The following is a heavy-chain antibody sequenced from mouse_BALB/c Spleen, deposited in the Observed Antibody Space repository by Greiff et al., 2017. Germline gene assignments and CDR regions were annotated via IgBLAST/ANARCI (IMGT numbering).Heavy chain of an antibody. CDR1: GFTFSSYT. V-gene: IGHV5-6-4*01. J-gene: IGHJ2*01. D-gene: IGHD1-2*01. CDR3: TRGDITTATYFDY. CDR2: ISSGGSYT. Sequence: EVKLVESGGGLVKPGGSLKLSCAASGFTFSSYTMSWVRQTPEKRLEWVATISSGGSYTYYPDSVKGRFTISRDNAKNTLYLQMSSLKSEDTAMYYCTRGDITTATYFDYWGQGTTLTVSS.